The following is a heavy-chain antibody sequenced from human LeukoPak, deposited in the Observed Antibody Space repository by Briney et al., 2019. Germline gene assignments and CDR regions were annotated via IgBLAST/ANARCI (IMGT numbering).Heavy chain of an antibody. J-gene: IGHJ5*02. CDR2: IYTSGST. CDR1: GGSISSYY. CDR3: ARDAYYYDSSGYYRNGFDP. Sequence: KPSETLSLTCTVSGGSISSYYWSWIRQPAGEGLEWIGRIYTSGSTNYNPSLKSRVTMSVDTSKNQFSLKLSSVTAADTAVYYCARDAYYYDSSGYYRNGFDPWGQGTLVTVSS. V-gene: IGHV4-4*07. D-gene: IGHD3-22*01.